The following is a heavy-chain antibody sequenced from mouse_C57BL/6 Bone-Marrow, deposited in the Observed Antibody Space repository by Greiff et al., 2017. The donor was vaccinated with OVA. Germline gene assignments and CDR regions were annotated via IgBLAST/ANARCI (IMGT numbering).Heavy chain of an antibody. CDR2: LDPSDSEP. CDR1: GYTFTSYW. Sequence: VQLQQPGAELVRPGSSVKLSCKASGYTFTSYWMHWVKQRPIQGLEWIGNLDPSDSEPHSNQKFKDKATLTVDKSSSTAYMQLSSLTSEDSAVYYGARGYYGNPAWFAYWGQGTLVTVSA. J-gene: IGHJ3*01. CDR3: ARGYYGNPAWFAY. D-gene: IGHD2-1*01. V-gene: IGHV1-52*01.